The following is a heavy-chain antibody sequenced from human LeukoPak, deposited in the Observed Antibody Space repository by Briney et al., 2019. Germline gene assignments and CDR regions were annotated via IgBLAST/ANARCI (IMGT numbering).Heavy chain of an antibody. J-gene: IGHJ3*02. Sequence: SETLSLTCTVSGGSISSYYWSWIRQPPGKGLEWIGYIYYSGSTNYNPSLKSRVTISVDTSKNQFSLKLSSVTAADTAVYYCARETMDTAMVRDAFDIWGQGTMVTVSS. CDR2: IYYSGST. CDR1: GGSISSYY. D-gene: IGHD5-18*01. V-gene: IGHV4-59*12. CDR3: ARETMDTAMVRDAFDI.